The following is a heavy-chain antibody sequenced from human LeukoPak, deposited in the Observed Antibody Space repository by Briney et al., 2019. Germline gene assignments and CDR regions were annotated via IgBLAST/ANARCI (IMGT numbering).Heavy chain of an antibody. CDR2: IIPIFGTA. Sequence: SVKVSCKASGGTFSSYAISWVRQAPGQGLEWMGGIIPIFGTANNAQKFQGRVTITADESTSTAYMELSSLRSEDTAVYYCARESDVGKDFDCWGQGTLVTVSS. D-gene: IGHD1-1*01. CDR3: ARESDVGKDFDC. J-gene: IGHJ4*02. CDR1: GGTFSSYA. V-gene: IGHV1-69*13.